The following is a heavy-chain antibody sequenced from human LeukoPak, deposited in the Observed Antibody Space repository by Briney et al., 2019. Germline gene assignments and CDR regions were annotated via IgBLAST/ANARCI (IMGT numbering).Heavy chain of an antibody. J-gene: IGHJ3*02. CDR3: ARGGTAGTPRDFDI. D-gene: IGHD1-1*01. Sequence: GESLQISSKGSGYSFTSYWIAWVRQMPGEGLEWMGIIYPGDFDTSYSPSFQGQVTIAADKSITTAFLQWSSLKASDTAMYYCARGGTAGTPRDFDIWGQGTMVTVSS. V-gene: IGHV5-51*01. CDR2: IYPGDFDT. CDR1: GYSFTSYW.